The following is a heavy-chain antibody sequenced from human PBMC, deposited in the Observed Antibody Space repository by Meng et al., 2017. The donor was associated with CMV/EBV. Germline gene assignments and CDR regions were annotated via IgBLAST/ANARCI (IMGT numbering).Heavy chain of an antibody. V-gene: IGHV4-61*01. CDR1: GGSVSSGSYY. CDR2: IYYSGRT. D-gene: IGHD5-18*01. Sequence: CSVSGGSVSSGSYYWSWTRQSPGKGLEWIGYIYYSGRTNYNPSLKSRVTISVDTSKNQFSLKLSSVTAADTAVYYCARINTAMAHFDYWGQGTLVTVSS. CDR3: ARINTAMAHFDY. J-gene: IGHJ4*02.